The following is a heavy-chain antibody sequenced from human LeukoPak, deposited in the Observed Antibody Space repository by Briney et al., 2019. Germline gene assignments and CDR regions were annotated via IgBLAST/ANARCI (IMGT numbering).Heavy chain of an antibody. CDR2: IKQDGSEK. D-gene: IGHD2-2*01. J-gene: IGHJ4*02. CDR3: ARDTQVVPAVFDY. V-gene: IGHV3-7*01. CDR1: GFTFSDYY. Sequence: PGGSLRLSCAASGFTFSDYYMSWVRQAPGKGLEWVANIKQDGSEKYYVDSVKGRFTISRDNAKNSLYLQMNSLRAEDTAVYYCARDTQVVPAVFDYWGQGTLVTVSS.